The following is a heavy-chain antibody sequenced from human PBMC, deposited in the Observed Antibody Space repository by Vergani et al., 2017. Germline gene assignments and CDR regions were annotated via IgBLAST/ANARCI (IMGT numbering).Heavy chain of an antibody. Sequence: EVQLLESGGGLVQPGGSLRLSCAASGFTFSSYAMSWVRQAPGKGLEWVSAISGSGGSTYYADSVKGRFTISRDNSKNTMYLQMNGLRAEDTAGYYCAKGGHSGSYYYYGMDVWGQGTTVTVSS. J-gene: IGHJ6*02. CDR1: GFTFSSYA. V-gene: IGHV3-23*01. CDR2: ISGSGGST. D-gene: IGHD1-26*01. CDR3: AKGGHSGSYYYYGMDV.